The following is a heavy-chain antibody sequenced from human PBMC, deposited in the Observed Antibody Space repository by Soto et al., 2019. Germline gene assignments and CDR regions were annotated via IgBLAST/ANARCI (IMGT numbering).Heavy chain of an antibody. CDR3: ARMDTVLTPQYFQH. D-gene: IGHD4-17*01. V-gene: IGHV4-34*01. J-gene: IGHJ1*01. CDR2: INHSGST. CDR1: GGSFSGYY. Sequence: QVQLQQWGAGLLKPSETLSLTCAVYGGSFSGYYWSWIRQPPGKGLEWIGEINHSGSTNYNPSLKGRVTTAVHTSNTQLSLKLSSVTAADTAVYYCARMDTVLTPQYFQHWGQGTLVTVSS.